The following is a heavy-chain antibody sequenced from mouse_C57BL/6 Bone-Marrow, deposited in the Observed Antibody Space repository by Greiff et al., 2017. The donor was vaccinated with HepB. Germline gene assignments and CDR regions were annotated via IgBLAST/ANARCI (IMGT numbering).Heavy chain of an antibody. CDR1: GYAFSSSW. Sequence: VKLVESGPELVKPGASVKISCKASGYAFSSSWMNWVKQRPGKGLEWIGRIYPGDGDTNYNGKFKGKATLTADKSSSTAYMQLSSLTSEDSAVYFCAPNYYGSSYWYFDVWGTGTTVTVSS. D-gene: IGHD1-1*01. CDR3: APNYYGSSYWYFDV. V-gene: IGHV1-82*01. J-gene: IGHJ1*03. CDR2: IYPGDGDT.